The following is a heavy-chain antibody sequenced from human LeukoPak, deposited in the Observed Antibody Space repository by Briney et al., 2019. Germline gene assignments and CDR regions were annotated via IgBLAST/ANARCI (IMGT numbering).Heavy chain of an antibody. CDR1: GYTFTSYY. D-gene: IGHD2-2*01. CDR2: INPSGGST. CDR3: TRDGDGVVVVPAAEDAFDI. J-gene: IGHJ3*02. V-gene: IGHV1-46*01. Sequence: ASVRVSCRASGYTFTSYYMHWVRQAPGQGLEWMGIINPSGGSTSYAQKFQGRVTMTRDTSTSTVYMELGSLRSEDTAVYYCTRDGDGVVVVPAAEDAFDIWGQGTMVTVSS.